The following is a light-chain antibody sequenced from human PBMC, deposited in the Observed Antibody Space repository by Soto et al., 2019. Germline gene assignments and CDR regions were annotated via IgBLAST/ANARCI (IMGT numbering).Light chain of an antibody. V-gene: IGKV3-20*01. Sequence: EIVLTQSPGTLSLSPGERATLSCRASQSVSSSYLAWYQQKPGQAPRLLIYGASSRATGIPDRFSGSGSGTDFTLTISRLEPEDFAVYYCQQYGSSPRTFGXGTNVDIK. CDR3: QQYGSSPRT. CDR2: GAS. CDR1: QSVSSSY. J-gene: IGKJ1*01.